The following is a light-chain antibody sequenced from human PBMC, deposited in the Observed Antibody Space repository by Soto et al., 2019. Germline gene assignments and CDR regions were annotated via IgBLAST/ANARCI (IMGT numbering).Light chain of an antibody. Sequence: QSALTQPASVSGSPGQSITISCTGTSSDVGSYDLVSWYQQHPGTAPELMIFEVNKRPSGVSNRFSGSKSGNTASLTISGLQAEDEADYYCCSYAGSSPYVFGTGTKLTVL. CDR3: CSYAGSSPYV. CDR2: EVN. CDR1: SSDVGSYDL. J-gene: IGLJ1*01. V-gene: IGLV2-23*02.